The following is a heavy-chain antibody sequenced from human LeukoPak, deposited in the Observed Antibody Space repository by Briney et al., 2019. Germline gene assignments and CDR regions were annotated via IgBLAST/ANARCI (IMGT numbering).Heavy chain of an antibody. Sequence: PGGSLRLSCAASGFTFSSYGMHWVRQAPGKGLEWVAVISYDGSNKYYADSVKGRFTISRDNSKNTLYLQMNSLRAEDTAVYYCARDPWVLYYSYGSYFDYWGQGTLVTVSS. CDR3: ARDPWVLYYSYGSYFDY. D-gene: IGHD5-18*01. CDR2: ISYDGSNK. J-gene: IGHJ4*02. V-gene: IGHV3-30*19. CDR1: GFTFSSYG.